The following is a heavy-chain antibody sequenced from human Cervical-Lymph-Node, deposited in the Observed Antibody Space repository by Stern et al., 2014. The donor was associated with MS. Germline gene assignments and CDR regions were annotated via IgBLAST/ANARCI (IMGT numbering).Heavy chain of an antibody. CDR2: IRWSSGKT. Sequence: EVQLVESGGDLVQPGRSLRLSCAASGFRFDDYAMYWVRQAPGKGLEWVSGIRWSSGKTGYADSVKGRFTISRDNAKDTLYLQMNSLRSEDTASYYCARSIGFCSGGNCEPYYYYGIDVWGQGTRVTVSS. V-gene: IGHV3-9*01. CDR3: ARSIGFCSGGNCEPYYYYGIDV. D-gene: IGHD2-15*01. J-gene: IGHJ6*02. CDR1: GFRFDDYA.